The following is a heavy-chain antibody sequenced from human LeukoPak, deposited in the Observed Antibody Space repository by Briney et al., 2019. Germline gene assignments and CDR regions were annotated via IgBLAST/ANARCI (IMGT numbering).Heavy chain of an antibody. CDR3: ARAFATVGGVAATIDYYYYGMDV. V-gene: IGHV3-21*01. J-gene: IGHJ6*02. Sequence: SVKGRFTISRDNAKNSLCLQMNSLRAEDTAVYYCARAFATVGGVAATIDYYYYGMDVWGQGTTVTVSS. D-gene: IGHD2-15*01.